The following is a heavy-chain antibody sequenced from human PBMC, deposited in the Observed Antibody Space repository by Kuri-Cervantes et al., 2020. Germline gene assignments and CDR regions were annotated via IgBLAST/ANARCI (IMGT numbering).Heavy chain of an antibody. Sequence: ASVKVSCKASGYTFTSYAMHWVRQAPGQRLEWMGWINAGNGNTKYSQKFQGRVTITRDTSASTAYMELSSLRSEDTAVYYCARGGYCTNGVCYMRPRTNWFDPWGQGTLVTVSS. D-gene: IGHD2-8*01. CDR3: ARGGYCTNGVCYMRPRTNWFDP. CDR1: GYTFTSYA. J-gene: IGHJ5*02. V-gene: IGHV1-3*01. CDR2: INAGNGNT.